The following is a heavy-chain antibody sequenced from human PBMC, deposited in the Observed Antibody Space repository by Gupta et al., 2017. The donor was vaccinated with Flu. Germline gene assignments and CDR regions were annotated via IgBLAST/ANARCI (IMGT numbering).Heavy chain of an antibody. CDR3: ARRMAGYYRDAFDM. J-gene: IGHJ3*02. CDR2: IGSRGGTV. CDR1: GFTFSSYE. D-gene: IGHD3-22*01. V-gene: IGHV3-48*03. Sequence: EVQLVESGGGLVQPGGSLRLSCAASGFTFSSYEMNWVRQAPGKGLEWISYIGSRGGTVYYADSVKGRFTISRDNAKNSLYLQMDGLRAVDTAIYYCARRMAGYYRDAFDMWGQGTMVIVSS.